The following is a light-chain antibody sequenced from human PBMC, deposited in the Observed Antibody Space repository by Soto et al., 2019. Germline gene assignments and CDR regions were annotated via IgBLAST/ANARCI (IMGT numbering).Light chain of an antibody. Sequence: QSALTQPASVSGSPGQSITISCTGTSSDVGSYNLVSWFQQHPGKAPKLMIYEGSKRPSGVSNRFSGSKSGNTASLTISGLQVEDEADYYCCSYAGSSRVFDGGTKVTVL. CDR3: CSYAGSSRV. J-gene: IGLJ3*02. V-gene: IGLV2-23*01. CDR2: EGS. CDR1: SSDVGSYNL.